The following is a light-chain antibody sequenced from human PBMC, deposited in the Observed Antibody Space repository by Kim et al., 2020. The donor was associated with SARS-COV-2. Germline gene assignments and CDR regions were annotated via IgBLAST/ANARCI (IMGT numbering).Light chain of an antibody. Sequence: PGKSVTIYGTGTAGDVGSVDYVSGYQHHPGKAPKLMIHDVSERPSGVPDRFSGSKSGNTASLTISGLQAEDEADYYCCTYAGSFVFGAGTKVTVL. CDR2: DVS. V-gene: IGLV2-11*01. CDR1: AGDVGSVDY. CDR3: CTYAGSFV. J-gene: IGLJ1*01.